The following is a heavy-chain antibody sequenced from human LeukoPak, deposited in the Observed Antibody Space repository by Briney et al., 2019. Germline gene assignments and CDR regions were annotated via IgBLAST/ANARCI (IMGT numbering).Heavy chain of an antibody. Sequence: SETLSLTCTVSGGSISSGGYYWSWIRQHPGKGLEWIGYIYYSGSTYYNPSLKSRVTISVDTSKNQFSLKLSSVTAADTAVYYCACAYSSSWYLYDWGQGTLVTVSS. CDR2: IYYSGST. CDR3: ACAYSSSWYLYD. CDR1: GGSISSGGYY. V-gene: IGHV4-31*03. J-gene: IGHJ4*02. D-gene: IGHD6-13*01.